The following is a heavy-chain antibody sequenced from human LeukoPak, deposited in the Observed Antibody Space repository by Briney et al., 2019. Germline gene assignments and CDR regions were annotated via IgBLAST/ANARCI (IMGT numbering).Heavy chain of an antibody. CDR1: GFTFSRSG. D-gene: IGHD1-26*01. CDR2: ISYDGSNK. V-gene: IGHV3-30*18. J-gene: IGHJ4*02. CDR3: AKDLRSYFGFDY. Sequence: GGSLRLSCAASGFTFSRSGMHWVRQAPGKGLEWVAVISYDGSNKYYADSVKGRFTISRDNSKNTLYLQMNSLRVEDTAVYYCAKDLRSYFGFDYWGQGTLVTVSS.